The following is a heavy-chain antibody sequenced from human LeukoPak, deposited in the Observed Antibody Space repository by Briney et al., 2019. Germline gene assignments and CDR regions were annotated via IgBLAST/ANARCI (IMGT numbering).Heavy chain of an antibody. J-gene: IGHJ6*02. CDR3: AKCECLLDYYYVIHG. Sequence: PGRSLRLSCAASGFTFTSYCMHWVRQAPGQGLEWVAVISYDGSNKYYADSVKGRFTISRDNSKNTLYLQMNSLRAEDTAVYYCAKCECLLDYYYVIHGWGQGTTVTVSS. CDR2: ISYDGSNK. CDR1: GFTFTSYC. D-gene: IGHD3-3*01. V-gene: IGHV3-30*18.